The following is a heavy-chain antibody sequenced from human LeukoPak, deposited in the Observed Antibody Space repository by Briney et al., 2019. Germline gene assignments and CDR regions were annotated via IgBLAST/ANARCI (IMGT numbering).Heavy chain of an antibody. V-gene: IGHV1-18*01. D-gene: IGHD4-17*01. Sequence: ASAKVSCKASGYSFTSYGITWVRQAPGQGLEWMGWISGYNGNTKYAQKFQGRVTMTTDTSTSTAYMELRSLRSDDTAVYYCARDYGDYPSYWGQEPWSPSPQ. CDR2: ISGYNGNT. CDR1: GYSFTSYG. CDR3: ARDYGDYPSY. J-gene: IGHJ4*01.